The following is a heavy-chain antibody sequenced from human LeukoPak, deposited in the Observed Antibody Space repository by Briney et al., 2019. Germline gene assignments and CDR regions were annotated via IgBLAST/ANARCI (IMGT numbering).Heavy chain of an antibody. V-gene: IGHV3-74*01. CDR3: ASTYYYGSGSYYIYYYGTDV. CDR2: INSDGSST. CDR1: GFTFSSYW. J-gene: IGHJ6*04. Sequence: GGSLRLSCAASGFTFSSYWMHWVRQAPGKGLVWVSRINSDGSSTSYADSVKGRFTISRDNAKNTLYLQMNSLRAEDTAVYYCASTYYYGSGSYYIYYYGTDVWGKGTTVTVSS. D-gene: IGHD3-10*01.